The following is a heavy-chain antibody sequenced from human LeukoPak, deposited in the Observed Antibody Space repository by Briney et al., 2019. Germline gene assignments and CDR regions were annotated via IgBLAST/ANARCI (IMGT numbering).Heavy chain of an antibody. D-gene: IGHD4-11*01. CDR1: GFTFSSYS. CDR3: ARDWRPLDYSMGYYYYYYMDV. J-gene: IGHJ6*03. Sequence: GGSLRLSCAASGFTFSSYSMNWVRQAPGKGLERVSSISSSSSYIYYADSVKGRFTISRDNAKNSLYLQMNSLRAEDTAVYYCARDWRPLDYSMGYYYYYYMDVWGKGTTVTVSS. V-gene: IGHV3-21*01. CDR2: ISSSSSYI.